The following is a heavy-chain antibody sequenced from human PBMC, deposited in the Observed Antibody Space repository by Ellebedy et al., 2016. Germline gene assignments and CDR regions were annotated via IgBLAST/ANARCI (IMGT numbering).Heavy chain of an antibody. Sequence: GGSLRLSCAASGFTFSSYSMNWVRQAPGKGLEWVSSISSSSSYIYYADSVKGRFTISRDNAKNSLYLQMNSLRAEDTAVYYCARVAFGCGSGGSCYPPDYYYMDVWGKGTTVTVSS. CDR1: GFTFSSYS. J-gene: IGHJ6*03. V-gene: IGHV3-21*01. CDR3: ARVAFGCGSGGSCYPPDYYYMDV. D-gene: IGHD2-15*01. CDR2: ISSSSSYI.